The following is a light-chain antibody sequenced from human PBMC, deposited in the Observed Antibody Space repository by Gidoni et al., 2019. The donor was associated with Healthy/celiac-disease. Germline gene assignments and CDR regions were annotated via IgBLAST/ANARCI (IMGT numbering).Light chain of an antibody. Sequence: ELVMTQSPATLSVSPGERATLSCRASQSVSSNLAWYQQKPGQAPRLLIYGASTRATGIPARFSGSGSGTEFTLTISSLQSEDFAVYYCQQYNNWPDTFXGXTKVEIK. J-gene: IGKJ4*01. CDR3: QQYNNWPDT. CDR1: QSVSSN. CDR2: GAS. V-gene: IGKV3-15*01.